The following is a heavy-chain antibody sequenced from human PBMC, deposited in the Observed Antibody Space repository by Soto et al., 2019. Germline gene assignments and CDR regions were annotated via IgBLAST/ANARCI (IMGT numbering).Heavy chain of an antibody. V-gene: IGHV3-21*01. J-gene: IGHJ6*03. CDR2: ISSSSSYI. Sequence: GGSLRLSCAASGFTFSSYSMNWVRQAPGKGLEWVSSISSSSSYIYYADSVKGRFTISRDNAKNSLYLQMNSLRAEDTAVYYCAREEGYSYGLDYYYYYMDVWGKGTTVTVSS. CDR1: GFTFSSYS. D-gene: IGHD5-18*01. CDR3: AREEGYSYGLDYYYYYMDV.